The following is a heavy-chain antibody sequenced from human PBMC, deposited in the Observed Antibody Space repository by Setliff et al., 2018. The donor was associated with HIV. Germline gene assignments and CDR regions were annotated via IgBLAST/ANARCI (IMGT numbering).Heavy chain of an antibody. Sequence: GGSLRLSCAASGFTFSNAWMSWVRQAPGKGLEWVGHIKSKTDGGTTDYAAPVKSRFTISRDDSKNTLYLQMNSLKTEDTAVYYCTTSHLITMIMVRFDYWGQGTLVTVSS. J-gene: IGHJ4*02. CDR2: IKSKTDGGTT. CDR1: GFTFSNAW. D-gene: IGHD3-22*01. CDR3: TTSHLITMIMVRFDY. V-gene: IGHV3-15*01.